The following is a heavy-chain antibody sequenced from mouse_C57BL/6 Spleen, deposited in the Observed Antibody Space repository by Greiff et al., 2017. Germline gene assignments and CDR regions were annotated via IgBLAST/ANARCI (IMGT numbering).Heavy chain of an antibody. V-gene: IGHV2-5*01. CDR1: GFSLTSYG. D-gene: IGHD4-1*01. J-gene: IGHJ2*01. Sequence: QVHVKQSGPGLVQPSQSLSITCTVSGFSLTSYGVHWVRQSPGKGLEWLGVIWRGGSTDYNAAFMSRLSITKDNSKSQVFFKMNSLQADDTAIYXCAKNSIPGKGDYFDYWGQGTTLTVSS. CDR2: IWRGGST. CDR3: AKNSIPGKGDYFDY.